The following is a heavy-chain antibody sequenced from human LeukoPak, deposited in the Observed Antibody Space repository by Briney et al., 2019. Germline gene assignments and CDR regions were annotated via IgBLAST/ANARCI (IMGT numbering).Heavy chain of an antibody. J-gene: IGHJ4*02. CDR3: AREASGTNHF. Sequence: PGGTLRLSCAASGFTFSYDAMAWVRQAPGKALEWVSTISSTGGSTYYADSVKGRFTISRDNSKNTLLLQLHSLRAEDTAIHYCAREASGTNHFGGQGTRVSVSS. CDR2: ISSTGGST. CDR1: GFTFSYDA. D-gene: IGHD1-26*01. V-gene: IGHV3-23*01.